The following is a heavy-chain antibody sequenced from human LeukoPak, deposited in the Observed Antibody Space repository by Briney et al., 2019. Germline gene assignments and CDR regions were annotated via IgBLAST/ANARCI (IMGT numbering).Heavy chain of an antibody. D-gene: IGHD6-13*01. CDR3: LYSISSGDY. J-gene: IGHJ4*02. V-gene: IGHV3-30*03. CDR1: GFTFSSYG. CDR2: ISYDGSNK. Sequence: PGGSLRLSCAASGFTFSSYGMHWVRQAPGKGLEWVAVISYDGSNKYYADSVKGRFTISRDNSKNTLYLQMNSLRAEDTAVYYCLYSISSGDYWGQGTLVTVSS.